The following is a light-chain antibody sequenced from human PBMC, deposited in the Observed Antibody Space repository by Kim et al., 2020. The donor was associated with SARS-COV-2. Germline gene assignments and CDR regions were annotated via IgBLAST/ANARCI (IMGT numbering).Light chain of an antibody. CDR1: NIGDYR. V-gene: IGLV3-21*01. Sequence: APGQTARITGGGDNIGDYRVHWYQQQPGQAPLLVIYYDTDRPSGIPERFSGSNSGTTVTLTISSVEAGDEADYYCQVWHTGGDRVVFGGGTQLTVL. CDR2: YDT. J-gene: IGLJ2*01. CDR3: QVWHTGGDRVV.